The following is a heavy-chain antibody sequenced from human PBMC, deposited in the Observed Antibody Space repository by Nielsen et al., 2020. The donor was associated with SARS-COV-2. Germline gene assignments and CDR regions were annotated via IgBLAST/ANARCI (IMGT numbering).Heavy chain of an antibody. CDR1: GFKFSSFA. Sequence: GESLKISCAASGFKFSSFAMSWVRQAPGKGLEWVAVISYDGSNKYYADSVKGRFTISRDNAENTLYLQMNSLRADDTAVYYCVRVRDDGYYYDTGPFDYWGQGTLVTVSS. J-gene: IGHJ4*02. V-gene: IGHV3-30-3*01. CDR2: ISYDGSNK. D-gene: IGHD3-22*01. CDR3: VRVRDDGYYYDTGPFDY.